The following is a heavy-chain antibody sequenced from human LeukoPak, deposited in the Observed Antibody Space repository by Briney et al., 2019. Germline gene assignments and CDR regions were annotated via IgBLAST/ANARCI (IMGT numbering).Heavy chain of an antibody. J-gene: IGHJ5*02. D-gene: IGHD2-15*01. Sequence: ASVKVSCKASGYTFTGYYMHWVRQAPGQGLEWMGWINPNSGGTNYAQKFQGRVTMTRDTSISTAYMELSRLRSDDTAVYYCARASGYCSGGSCYGGENWFDPWGQGTLVTVSS. CDR2: INPNSGGT. CDR1: GYTFTGYY. CDR3: ARASGYCSGGSCYGGENWFDP. V-gene: IGHV1-2*02.